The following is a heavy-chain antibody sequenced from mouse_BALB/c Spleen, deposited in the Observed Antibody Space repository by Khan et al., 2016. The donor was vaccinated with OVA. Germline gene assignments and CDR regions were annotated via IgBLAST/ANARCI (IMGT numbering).Heavy chain of an antibody. D-gene: IGHD2-1*01. CDR3: AGYEGNHQVFEV. CDR2: ISYSGST. CDR1: GDSITSGY. J-gene: IGHJ1*01. V-gene: IGHV3-8*02. Sequence: EVQLQESGPSLVKPSQTLSLTCSVTGDSITSGYWNWIRKFPGNKLEYMGYISYSGSTYYNPSLKSRISITRDTSKNQYFLQLNSVTTEDTATYYCAGYEGNHQVFEVWGAGTTGTVSS.